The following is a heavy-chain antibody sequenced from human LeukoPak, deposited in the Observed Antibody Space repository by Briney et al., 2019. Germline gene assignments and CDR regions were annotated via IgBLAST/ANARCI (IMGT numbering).Heavy chain of an antibody. V-gene: IGHV3-23*01. Sequence: PGGSLRLSCAASGFTFRRYAMSCVRGAPGKRLECVLAISGSGGSTYYADSVKGRFTISRDNSKTTLYLQMNSLRAEDTAVYYCAKVRGDFWSGYPDCWGQGTLVTVSS. D-gene: IGHD3-3*01. CDR1: GFTFRRYA. J-gene: IGHJ4*02. CDR3: AKVRGDFWSGYPDC. CDR2: ISGSGGST.